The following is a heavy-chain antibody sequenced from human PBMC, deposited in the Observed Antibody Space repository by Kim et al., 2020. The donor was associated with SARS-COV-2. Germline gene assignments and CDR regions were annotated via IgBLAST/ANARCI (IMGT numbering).Heavy chain of an antibody. J-gene: IGHJ3*01. CDR1: GGSISSTTYY. CDR2: MFYGGNT. D-gene: IGHD6-13*01. CDR3: ASETYGSTWYHAFDV. Sequence: SETLSLTCTVSGGSISSTTYYWGWIRQSPGKGREWIGGMFYGGNTYHSPSLKSRVTILADTSKNQFSLKLTSVTAADTAAYYCASETYGSTWYHAFDVW. V-gene: IGHV4-39*01.